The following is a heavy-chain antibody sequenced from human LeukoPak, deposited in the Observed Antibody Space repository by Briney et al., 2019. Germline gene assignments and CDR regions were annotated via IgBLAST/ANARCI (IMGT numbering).Heavy chain of an antibody. CDR1: GFTFSSYA. CDR2: ISGSGGST. CDR3: AKDRAVGGYSYGPFDY. V-gene: IGHV3-23*01. D-gene: IGHD5-18*01. J-gene: IGHJ4*02. Sequence: GGSLRLSCAASGFTFSSYAMSWVRQAPGKGLEWVSAISGSGGSTYYADSVKGRFTISRDNSKNTLYLRMNSLRAEDTAVYYCAKDRAVGGYSYGPFDYWGQGTLVTVSS.